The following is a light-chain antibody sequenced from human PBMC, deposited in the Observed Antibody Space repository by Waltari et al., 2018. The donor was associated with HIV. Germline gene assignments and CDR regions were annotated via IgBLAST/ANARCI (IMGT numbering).Light chain of an antibody. CDR2: DVS. J-gene: IGLJ2*01. CDR1: SRDVGGYMY. Sequence: QPALTQPASVSVAPGQSITISCTGTSRDVGGYMYVSWYQQHPGKAPKLLIFDVSNRPSGVSNRFSGSKSGNTASLTISGLQAEDEAHYFCSSYSSSTALVVFGGGTKVTVL. V-gene: IGLV2-14*03. CDR3: SSYSSSTALVV.